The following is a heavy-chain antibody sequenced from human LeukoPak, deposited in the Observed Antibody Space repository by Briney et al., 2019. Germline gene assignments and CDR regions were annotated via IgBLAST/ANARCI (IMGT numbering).Heavy chain of an antibody. CDR2: IYYSGST. CDR3: ARSPYSYGPYYYYGMDV. D-gene: IGHD5-18*01. Sequence: SETLSLTCAVYGGSISSYYWSWIRQPPGKGLEWIGYIYYSGSTNYNPSLKSRVTISVDTSKNQFSLKLSSVTAADTAVYYCARSPYSYGPYYYYGMDVWGQGTTVTVSS. J-gene: IGHJ6*02. V-gene: IGHV4-59*01. CDR1: GGSISSYY.